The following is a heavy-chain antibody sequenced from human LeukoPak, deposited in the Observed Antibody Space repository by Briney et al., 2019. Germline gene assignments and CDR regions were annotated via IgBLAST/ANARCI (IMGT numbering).Heavy chain of an antibody. CDR2: IRSKANSYAT. Sequence: GGSLRLSCAASGFTFSGSATHWVRQASGKGLEWVGRIRSKANSYATAYAASVKGRFTISRDDSKNTAYLQMNSLRAEDTAVYYCAKDLRWLVGFDCWGQGTLVTVSS. CDR3: AKDLRWLVGFDC. J-gene: IGHJ4*02. CDR1: GFTFSGSA. D-gene: IGHD6-19*01. V-gene: IGHV3-73*01.